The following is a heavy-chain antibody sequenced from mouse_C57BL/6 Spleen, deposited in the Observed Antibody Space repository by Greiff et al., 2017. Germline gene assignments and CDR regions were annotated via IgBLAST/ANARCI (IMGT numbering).Heavy chain of an antibody. V-gene: IGHV5-6*01. CDR3: ARQAYYYGSSLGAMDY. CDR2: ISSGGSYT. J-gene: IGHJ4*01. CDR1: GFTFSSYG. D-gene: IGHD1-1*01. Sequence: EVKLQESGGDLVKPGGSLKLSCAASGFTFSSYGMSWVRQTPDKRLEWVATISSGGSYTYYPDSVKGRFTISRDNAKNTLYLQMSSLKSEDTAMYYCARQAYYYGSSLGAMDYWGQGTSVTVSS.